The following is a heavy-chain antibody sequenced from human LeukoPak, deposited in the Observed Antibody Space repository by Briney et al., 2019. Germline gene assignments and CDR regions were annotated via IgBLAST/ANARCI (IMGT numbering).Heavy chain of an antibody. CDR3: ARVYYYDSSGYYPPSRFDP. CDR2: IYYSGST. D-gene: IGHD3-22*01. CDR1: GGSINNYY. Sequence: SETLSLTCTVSGGSINNYYCSWIRQSPGKGLEWIGYIYYSGSTNYNPSLKSRVTISVDTSKNQFSLKLSSVTAADTAVYYCARVYYYDSSGYYPPSRFDPWGQGTLVTVSS. V-gene: IGHV4-59*08. J-gene: IGHJ5*02.